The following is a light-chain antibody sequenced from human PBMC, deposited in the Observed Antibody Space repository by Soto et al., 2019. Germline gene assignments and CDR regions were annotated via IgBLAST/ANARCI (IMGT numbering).Light chain of an antibody. CDR1: SGHSTYA. CDR2: LNSDVSH. J-gene: IGLJ3*02. CDR3: QSWGTVV. V-gene: IGLV4-69*01. Sequence: QSVLTQSPSASASLGASVKLTCTLSSGHSTYAIAWHQQQPEKGPRYLIKLNSDVSHRKGDGIPDRFSGSSSGAERYLTISSLQSEDEADYYCQSWGTVVFGGGTKLTVL.